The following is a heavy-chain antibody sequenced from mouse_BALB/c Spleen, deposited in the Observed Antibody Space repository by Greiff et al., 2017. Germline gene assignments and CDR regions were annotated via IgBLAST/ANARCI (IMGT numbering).Heavy chain of an antibody. V-gene: IGHV5-6*01. D-gene: IGHD1-1*01. CDR1: GFTFSSYG. J-gene: IGHJ1*01. CDR3: ARHYYGSSRYFDV. CDR2: ISSGGSYT. Sequence: EVMLVESGGDLVKPGGSLKLSCAASGFTFSSYGMSWVRQTPDKRLEWVATISSGGSYTYYPDSVKGRFTISRDNAKNTLYLQMSSLKSEDTAMYYCARHYYGSSRYFDVWGAGTTVTVSS.